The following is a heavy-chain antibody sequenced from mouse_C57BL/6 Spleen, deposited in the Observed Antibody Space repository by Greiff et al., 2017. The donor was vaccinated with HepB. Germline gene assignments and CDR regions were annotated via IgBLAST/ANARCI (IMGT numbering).Heavy chain of an antibody. V-gene: IGHV5-4*01. CDR3: AREGDYFDY. CDR2: ISDGGSYT. CDR1: GFTFSSYA. Sequence: EVKVVESGGGLVKPGGSLKLSCAASGFTFSSYAMSWVRQTPEKRLEWVATISDGGSYTYYPDNVKGRFTISRDNAKNNLYLQMSHLKSEDTAMYYCAREGDYFDYWGQGTTLTVSS. J-gene: IGHJ2*01.